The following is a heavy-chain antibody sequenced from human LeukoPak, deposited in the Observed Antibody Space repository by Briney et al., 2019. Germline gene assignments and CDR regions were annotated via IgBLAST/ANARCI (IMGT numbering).Heavy chain of an antibody. D-gene: IGHD3-22*01. CDR1: GASISNYY. CDR3: ARVTGYMIEDYFDY. CDR2: IYISEST. Sequence: PSETLSLTCTVSGASISNYYWSWIRQPAGKGLEWIGRIYISESTNYNPSLKSRVTISVKTSKNQFSLKLSSVTAADTAVYYCARVTGYMIEDYFDYWGQGTLVTVSS. V-gene: IGHV4-4*07. J-gene: IGHJ4*02.